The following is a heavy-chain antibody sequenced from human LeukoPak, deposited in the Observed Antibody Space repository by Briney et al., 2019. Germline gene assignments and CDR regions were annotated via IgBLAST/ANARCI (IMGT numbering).Heavy chain of an antibody. CDR2: ISNSGTT. J-gene: IGHJ4*02. V-gene: IGHV4-38-2*02. CDR1: GYSISSGYF. CDR3: ARSELSSTHLN. D-gene: IGHD2-2*01. Sequence: SETLSLTCTVSGYSISSGYFWGWIRQPPGKGLEWIGSISNSGTTYFNPSLRSRVTISIDKSKNQFSLNLGSVTAADTAVYYCARSELSSTHLNWGQGTLVTVSS.